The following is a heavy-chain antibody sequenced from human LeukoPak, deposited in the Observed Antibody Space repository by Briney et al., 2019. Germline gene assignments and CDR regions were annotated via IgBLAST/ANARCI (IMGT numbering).Heavy chain of an antibody. V-gene: IGHV4-59*01. Sequence: SETLSLTCAISGGSIGNYYWSWLRQPPGRGLEWIGYIYYSGTTNYNPSLKSRDTISVDTSKNQFSLKLTSVTAADTAVYYCAREGQVRGVQWFDPWGQGTLVTVSS. CDR2: IYYSGTT. CDR1: GGSIGNYY. CDR3: AREGQVRGVQWFDP. D-gene: IGHD3-10*01. J-gene: IGHJ5*02.